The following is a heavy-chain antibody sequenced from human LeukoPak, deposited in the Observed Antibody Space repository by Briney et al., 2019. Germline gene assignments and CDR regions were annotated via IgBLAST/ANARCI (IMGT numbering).Heavy chain of an antibody. D-gene: IGHD1-26*01. CDR3: AREQGGSQAFDY. V-gene: IGHV4-39*07. CDR1: GGSISNNNYY. CDR2: IYYSGST. J-gene: IGHJ4*02. Sequence: SETLSLTCTVSGGSISNNNYYWVWIRQPPGKRLEWIGSIYYSGSTNYNPSLKSRVTISVDTSKNQFSLKLSSVTAADTAVYYCAREQGGSQAFDYWGQGTLVTVSS.